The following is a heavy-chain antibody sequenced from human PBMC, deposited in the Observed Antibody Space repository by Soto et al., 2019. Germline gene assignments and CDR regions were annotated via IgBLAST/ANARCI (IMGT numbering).Heavy chain of an antibody. J-gene: IGHJ6*03. CDR3: TTGSGYDYGSDYYYYYMDV. CDR1: GFTFSNAW. Sequence: EVQLVESGGGLVKPGGSLRLSCAASGFTFSNAWMSWVRQAPGKGLEWVGRIKSKTDGGTTDYAAPVKGRFTISRDDSKNTLYLQMNSLKTEDTAVYYRTTGSGYDYGSDYYYYYMDVWGKGTTVTVSS. V-gene: IGHV3-15*01. D-gene: IGHD5-12*01. CDR2: IKSKTDGGTT.